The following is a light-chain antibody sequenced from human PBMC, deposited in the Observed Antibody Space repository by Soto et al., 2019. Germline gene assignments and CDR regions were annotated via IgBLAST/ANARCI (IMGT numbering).Light chain of an antibody. Sequence: QSALTQPRSVSGSPGQSVTISCTGTSSDVGAYNYVSWYQHHPGKAPKVMIYDVSERPSGVPDRFSGSKSDNKASLTISGLQAEDEAEYYCCSYAGSYSWVFGGGTQVTVL. CDR2: DVS. J-gene: IGLJ3*02. CDR3: CSYAGSYSWV. CDR1: SSDVGAYNY. V-gene: IGLV2-11*01.